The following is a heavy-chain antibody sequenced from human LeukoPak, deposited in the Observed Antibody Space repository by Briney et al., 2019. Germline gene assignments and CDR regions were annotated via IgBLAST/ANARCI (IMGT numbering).Heavy chain of an antibody. D-gene: IGHD3-10*01. CDR2: IYGRGGS. J-gene: IGHJ5*02. Sequence: PSETLSLTCTVSGDSISSGSYYWSWLRQPAGTGLEWIGRIYGRGGSNYNPSLKSRVTISIDKSKNQFSLKMNSVTAPDTAVYYCARVGVGVLLWFGVQTPYNWFDPWGQGTLVTVSS. CDR3: ARVGVGVLLWFGVQTPYNWFDP. CDR1: GDSISSGSYY. V-gene: IGHV4-61*02.